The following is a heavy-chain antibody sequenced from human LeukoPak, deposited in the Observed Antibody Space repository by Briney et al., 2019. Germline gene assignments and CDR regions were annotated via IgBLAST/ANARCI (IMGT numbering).Heavy chain of an antibody. CDR1: GGSMSTYY. CDR3: AGMRITTPTVRTLDY. V-gene: IGHV4-59*01. D-gene: IGHD1-14*01. J-gene: IGHJ4*02. CDR2: IYYTGST. Sequence: SETLSLTRTVSGGSMSTYYWTWIRQPPGKGLEWIGFIYYTGSTNYNPSLKSRVTISVDTSKNQFSLKLSSVTAADTAVYYCAGMRITTPTVRTLDYWGQGTLVTVSS.